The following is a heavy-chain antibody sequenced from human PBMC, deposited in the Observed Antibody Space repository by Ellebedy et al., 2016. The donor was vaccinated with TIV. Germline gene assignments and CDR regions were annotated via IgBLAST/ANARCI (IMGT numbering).Heavy chain of an antibody. V-gene: IGHV3-11*06. Sequence: GESLKISCAASGFTFSDYYMSWIRQAPGKGLEWVSYISSTGSYTNYADSVKGRFTISRDNAKNSLYLQMNSLRAEDTAVYYCARVRSNSLMSVDYWGQGTLVTVSS. CDR3: ARVRSNSLMSVDY. D-gene: IGHD5-18*01. CDR1: GFTFSDYY. CDR2: ISSTGSYT. J-gene: IGHJ4*02.